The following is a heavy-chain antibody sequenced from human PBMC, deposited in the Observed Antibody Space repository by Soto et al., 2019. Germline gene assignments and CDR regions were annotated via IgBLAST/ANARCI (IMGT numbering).Heavy chain of an antibody. CDR1: GGSISSGDYY. Sequence: PSETLSLTXAVSGGSISSGDYYWSWIRQPPGKGLEWIGYIYYSGSTYYNPSLKSRVTISVDTSKNQFSLKLSSVTAADTAVYYCARVRTYYYDSSGYYPDYWGQGTLVTV. CDR3: ARVRTYYYDSSGYYPDY. D-gene: IGHD3-22*01. J-gene: IGHJ4*02. CDR2: IYYSGST. V-gene: IGHV4-30-4*01.